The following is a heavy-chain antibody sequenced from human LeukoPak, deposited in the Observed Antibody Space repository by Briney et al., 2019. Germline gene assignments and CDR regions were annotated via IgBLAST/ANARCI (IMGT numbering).Heavy chain of an antibody. V-gene: IGHV4-34*01. D-gene: IGHD3-22*01. CDR3: ARGLYYYDSSGYYPSIPYYYYYYMDV. J-gene: IGHJ6*03. CDR2: INHSGST. Sequence: PSETLSLTCAVYGGSFSGYYWSWIRQPPGKGLGWIGEINHSGSTNYNPSLKSRVTISVDTSKNQFSLKLSSVTAADTAVYYCARGLYYYDSSGYYPSIPYYYYYYMDVWGKGTTVTVSS. CDR1: GGSFSGYY.